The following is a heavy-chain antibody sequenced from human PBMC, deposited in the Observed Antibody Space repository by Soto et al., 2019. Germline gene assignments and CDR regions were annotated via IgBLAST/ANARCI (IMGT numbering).Heavy chain of an antibody. V-gene: IGHV3-21*02. CDR1: GFTFSSYS. CDR3: ARDSVYGGNPPPFDY. D-gene: IGHD4-17*01. J-gene: IGHJ4*02. Sequence: EVQLVESGGGLVKPGGSLRLSCAASGFTFSSYSMNWVRQAPGKGLEWVSFISTGSSYIYYADSVKGRFTISKDNAKNSLYSQRNSRRADGTAVYYCARDSVYGGNPPPFDYWGQGTLVAVSS. CDR2: ISTGSSYI.